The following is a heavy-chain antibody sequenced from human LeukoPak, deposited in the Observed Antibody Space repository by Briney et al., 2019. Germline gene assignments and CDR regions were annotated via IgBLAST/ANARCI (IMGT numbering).Heavy chain of an antibody. CDR3: ARTPHYYGSGSYLGGFDY. Sequence: PGGSLRLSCAASGFTFSSYAMHWVRQAPGKGLEWVAVISYDGSNKYYADSVKGRFTISRDNSKNTLYLQMNSLRAEDTAVYYCARTPHYYGSGSYLGGFDYWGQGTLVTVSS. CDR2: ISYDGSNK. V-gene: IGHV3-30*04. J-gene: IGHJ4*02. CDR1: GFTFSSYA. D-gene: IGHD3-10*01.